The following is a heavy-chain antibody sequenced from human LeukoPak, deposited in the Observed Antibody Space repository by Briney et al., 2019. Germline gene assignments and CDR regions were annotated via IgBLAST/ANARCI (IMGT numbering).Heavy chain of an antibody. D-gene: IGHD3-10*01. CDR1: GGSISSYY. Sequence: SETLSLTCTVSGGSISSYYWSWIRQPAGKGLEWIGRIYTGGSTNYNPSLKSRVTMSVDTSKNQLSLKLSSVTAADTAVYYCARNKGRYGSGRVHFDPWGQGTLVTVSS. J-gene: IGHJ5*02. CDR3: ARNKGRYGSGRVHFDP. CDR2: IYTGGST. V-gene: IGHV4-4*07.